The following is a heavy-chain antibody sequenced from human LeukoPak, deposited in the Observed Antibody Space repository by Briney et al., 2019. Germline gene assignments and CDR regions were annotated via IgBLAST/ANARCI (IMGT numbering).Heavy chain of an antibody. J-gene: IGHJ4*02. V-gene: IGHV3-23*01. D-gene: IGHD3/OR15-3a*01. CDR1: GFTFSSYG. Sequence: PGGTLRLSCAASGFTFSSYGMSWVRQAPGKGLEWVSAISGSGGSTYYADSVKGRFTISRDNSKNTLYLQMNSLRAEDTAVYYCAKDQDWLLYRLVRYYFDYWGQGTLVTVSS. CDR2: ISGSGGST. CDR3: AKDQDWLLYRLVRYYFDY.